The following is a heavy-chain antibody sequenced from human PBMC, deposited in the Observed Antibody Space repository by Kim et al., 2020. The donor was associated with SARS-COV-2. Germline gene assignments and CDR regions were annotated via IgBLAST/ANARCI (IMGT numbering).Heavy chain of an antibody. Sequence: SETLSLTCTVSGGSISSSSYYWGWIRQPPGKGLEWIGSIYYSGSTYYNPSLKSRVTITVDTSKNQFSLKLSSVTAADTAVYYCQTGCGGDCYSDYYYYYGMDVWGQGTTVTVSS. CDR1: GGSISSSSYY. CDR3: QTGCGGDCYSDYYYYYGMDV. D-gene: IGHD2-21*02. J-gene: IGHJ6*02. CDR2: IYYSGST. V-gene: IGHV4-39*01.